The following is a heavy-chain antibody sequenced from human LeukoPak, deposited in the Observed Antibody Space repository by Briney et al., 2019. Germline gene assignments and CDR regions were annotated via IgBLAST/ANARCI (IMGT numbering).Heavy chain of an antibody. CDR2: INPSGGST. Sequence: ASVKVSCKASGFTFTSYYMHLVRQAHGQGLEWMGIINPSGGSTSYPQKFQGRVTMTRDTSTSTVYMELSSLRSEDTAVYYCACVVRGAFDIWGQGTLVTVSS. J-gene: IGHJ3*02. D-gene: IGHD2-21*01. CDR1: GFTFTSYY. CDR3: ACVVRGAFDI. V-gene: IGHV1-46*03.